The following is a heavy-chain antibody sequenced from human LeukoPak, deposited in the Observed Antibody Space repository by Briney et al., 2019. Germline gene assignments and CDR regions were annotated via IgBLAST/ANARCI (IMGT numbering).Heavy chain of an antibody. Sequence: GGSLRLSCAASGFTFSSNYMSWVRQAPGKGLEWVSVIYSGGSTYYADSVKGRFTISRDNSKNTLYLQMNSLRAEDTAVYYCATPEKRGYSYGYDYWGQGTLVTVSS. V-gene: IGHV3-53*01. J-gene: IGHJ4*02. CDR2: IYSGGST. D-gene: IGHD5-18*01. CDR1: GFTFSSNY. CDR3: ATPEKRGYSYGYDY.